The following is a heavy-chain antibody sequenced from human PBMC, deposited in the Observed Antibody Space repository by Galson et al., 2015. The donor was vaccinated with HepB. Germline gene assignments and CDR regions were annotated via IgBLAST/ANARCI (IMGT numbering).Heavy chain of an antibody. CDR2: IYPGDSDT. CDR3: ARNYYDSFIGFDP. V-gene: IGHV5-51*01. CDR1: GYSFTNHW. J-gene: IGHJ5*02. Sequence: QSGAEVKKPGESLKISCKGSGYSFTNHWIGWVRQMPGKGLELMGIIYPGDSDTRYRPSFQGQVTISADKSISTAYLQWNSLKASDTAMYYCARNYYDSFIGFDPWGQGTLVTVSS. D-gene: IGHD3-22*01.